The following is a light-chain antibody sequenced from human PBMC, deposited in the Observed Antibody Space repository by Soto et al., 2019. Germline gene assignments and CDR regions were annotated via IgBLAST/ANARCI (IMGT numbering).Light chain of an antibody. V-gene: IGLV3-21*02. J-gene: IGLJ1*01. Sequence: YALTQPPSVSVAPGQTARITCGGDNIGSDSVHWYQQKPGQAPLLVVYDDSDRPSGIPERFSGFSYGNTATLTISRVEAGDEADYYCQVWDGSSDHYVFGTGTKVTVL. CDR1: NIGSDS. CDR2: DDS. CDR3: QVWDGSSDHYV.